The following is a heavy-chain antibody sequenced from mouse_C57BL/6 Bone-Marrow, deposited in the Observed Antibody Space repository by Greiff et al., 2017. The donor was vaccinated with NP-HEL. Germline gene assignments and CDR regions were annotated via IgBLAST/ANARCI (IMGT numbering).Heavy chain of an antibody. Sequence: EVQGVESGGGLVKPGGSLKLSCAASGFTFSSYAMSWVRQTPEKRLEWVATISDGGSYTYYPDNVKGRFTISRDNAKNNLYLQMSHLKSEDTAMYYCARDQRDYGSSFDYWGQGTTLTVSS. D-gene: IGHD1-1*01. J-gene: IGHJ2*01. CDR1: GFTFSSYA. CDR2: ISDGGSYT. V-gene: IGHV5-4*01. CDR3: ARDQRDYGSSFDY.